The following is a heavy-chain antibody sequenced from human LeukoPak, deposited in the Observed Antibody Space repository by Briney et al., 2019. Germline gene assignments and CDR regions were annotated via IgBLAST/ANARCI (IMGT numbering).Heavy chain of an antibody. CDR3: AREAEAEAGRVFDY. CDR2: IYTSGST. V-gene: IGHV4-4*07. Sequence: SETLSLTCTVSGGSISSYYWSWIRQPAGEEMEWIGRIYTSGSTNYNASLKSRVTMSVDTSENQFSLNLSSVTAADTAVYYYAREAEAEAGRVFDYWGQGTLVTVAS. CDR1: GGSISSYY. J-gene: IGHJ4*02. D-gene: IGHD6-13*01.